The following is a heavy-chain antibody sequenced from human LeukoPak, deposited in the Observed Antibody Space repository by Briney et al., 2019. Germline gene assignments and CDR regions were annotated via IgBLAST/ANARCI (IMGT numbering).Heavy chain of an antibody. CDR1: GFTFSSYS. D-gene: IGHD1-26*01. Sequence: GGSLRLSCAASGFTFSSYSMNWVRQAPGKGLEWVSSISSSSSYIYYADSVKGRFTISRDNAKNSLYLQMNSLRAEDTAVYYCASDLFGSYGLTADVIDYWGQGTLVTVSS. CDR3: ASDLFGSYGLTADVIDY. CDR2: ISSSSSYI. V-gene: IGHV3-21*01. J-gene: IGHJ4*02.